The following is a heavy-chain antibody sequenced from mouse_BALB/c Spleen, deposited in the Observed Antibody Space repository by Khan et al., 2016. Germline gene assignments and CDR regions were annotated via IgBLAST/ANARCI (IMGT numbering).Heavy chain of an antibody. V-gene: IGHV5-4*02. CDR3: ARDLNWYFDV. CDR1: GFTFSDYY. Sequence: EVELVESGGGLVKPGGSLKLSCAASGFTFSDYYMYWVRQTPEKRLEWVATISDGGSYTYYPDSVTGRFTISSYNAKNNLYLQMSSLKSEYTAMYYCARDLNWYFDVWGAGTTVTVSS. CDR2: ISDGGSYT. J-gene: IGHJ1*01.